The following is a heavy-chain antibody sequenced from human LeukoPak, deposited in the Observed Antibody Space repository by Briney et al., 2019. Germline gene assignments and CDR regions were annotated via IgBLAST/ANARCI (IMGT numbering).Heavy chain of an antibody. CDR2: IYHSGST. J-gene: IGHJ4*02. CDR1: GDSISSSHW. CDR3: ARGTNYGGNFDY. D-gene: IGHD4-23*01. V-gene: IGHV4-4*02. Sequence: SETLSLTCSVSGDSISSSHWWSWVRQAPGEGLEWIGEIYHSGSTHYNPSLKSRVTISVDRSKNQFSLKLSSVTAADTAVYYCARGTNYGGNFDYWGQGTLVTVSS.